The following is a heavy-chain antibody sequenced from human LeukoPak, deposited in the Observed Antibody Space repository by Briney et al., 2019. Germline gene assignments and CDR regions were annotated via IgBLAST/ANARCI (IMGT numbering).Heavy chain of an antibody. D-gene: IGHD3-22*01. CDR1: GGSISSHY. Sequence: SETLSLTCTVSGGSISSHYWSWIRQPPGKGLEWIGYIYYSGSTNYNPSLKSRVTISVDTSKNQFSLKLSSVTAGDTAVYYCARDRLGSIGYHDYWGQGTLVTVSS. J-gene: IGHJ4*02. V-gene: IGHV4-59*11. CDR3: ARDRLGSIGYHDY. CDR2: IYYSGST.